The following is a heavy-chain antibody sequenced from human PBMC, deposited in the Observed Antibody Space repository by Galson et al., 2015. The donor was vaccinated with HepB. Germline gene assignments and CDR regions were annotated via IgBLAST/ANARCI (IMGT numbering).Heavy chain of an antibody. D-gene: IGHD3-3*01. V-gene: IGHV3-30*04. J-gene: IGHJ6*02. CDR3: ARDPLRRFLEWLLPNYGMDV. CDR1: GFTFSSYA. CDR2: ISYDGSNK. Sequence: SLRLSCAASGFTFSSYAMHWVRQAPGKGLEWVAVISYDGSNKYYADSVKGRFTISRDNSKNTLYLQMNSLRAEDTAVYYCARDPLRRFLEWLLPNYGMDVWGQGTTVTVSS.